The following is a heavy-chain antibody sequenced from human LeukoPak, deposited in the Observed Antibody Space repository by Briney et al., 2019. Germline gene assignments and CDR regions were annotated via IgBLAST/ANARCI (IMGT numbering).Heavy chain of an antibody. CDR3: AKDLQITFGGPTVDY. CDR1: GFTFRSYD. CDR2: IYYDGTNK. Sequence: GGSLRLSCAASGFTFRSYDTHWVRQAPGKGLDWVAFIYYDGTNKSYTDSVKGRFTISRDNSKNTLYLQMNSLRAEDTAVYYCAKDLQITFGGPTVDYWGQGTLVTVSS. V-gene: IGHV3-30*02. J-gene: IGHJ4*02. D-gene: IGHD3-16*01.